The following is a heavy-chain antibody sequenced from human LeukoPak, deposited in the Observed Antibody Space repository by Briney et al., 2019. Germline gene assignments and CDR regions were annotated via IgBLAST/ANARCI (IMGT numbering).Heavy chain of an antibody. J-gene: IGHJ6*03. Sequence: GASVKVSCKASGYTFTSYDINWVRQATGQGLEWMGWMNPNSGNTGYAQKFQGRVTITRNTSISTAYMELSSLRSEDTAVYYCARFLNSYYYDSSGGYYYYYYYMDVWGKGTTVTVSS. V-gene: IGHV1-8*03. CDR3: ARFLNSYYYDSSGGYYYYYYYMDV. D-gene: IGHD3-22*01. CDR1: GYTFTSYD. CDR2: MNPNSGNT.